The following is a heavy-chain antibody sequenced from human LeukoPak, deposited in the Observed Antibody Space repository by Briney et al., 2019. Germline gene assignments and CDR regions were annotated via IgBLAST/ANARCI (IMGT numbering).Heavy chain of an antibody. J-gene: IGHJ4*02. V-gene: IGHV3-23*01. CDR1: GFTLSSYA. D-gene: IGHD3-10*01. CDR2: ISGSGGRT. Sequence: PGGSLRLSCAASGFTLSSYAMSWVRQAPGEGLEWGSAISGSGGRTYSADSVKGRFPISRDNSKNTLYLQMNSLRAEDTAVYYCAKDSDPKLLWFGEPPSPLDYWGQGTLVTVSS. CDR3: AKDSDPKLLWFGEPPSPLDY.